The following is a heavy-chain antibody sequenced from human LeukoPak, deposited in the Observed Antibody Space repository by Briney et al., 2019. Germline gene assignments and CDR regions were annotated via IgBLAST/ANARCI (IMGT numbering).Heavy chain of an antibody. Sequence: GESLKISCKGSGYSFASYWIGWVRQMPGKGLEWMGIIYPGDSDTRYSPSFQGQVTIPADKSISTAYLQWSSLKASGTAMYYCARHGLSDDYVWGSYRSQPDYWGQGTLVTVSS. CDR1: GYSFASYW. CDR2: IYPGDSDT. J-gene: IGHJ4*02. V-gene: IGHV5-51*01. D-gene: IGHD3-16*02. CDR3: ARHGLSDDYVWGSYRSQPDY.